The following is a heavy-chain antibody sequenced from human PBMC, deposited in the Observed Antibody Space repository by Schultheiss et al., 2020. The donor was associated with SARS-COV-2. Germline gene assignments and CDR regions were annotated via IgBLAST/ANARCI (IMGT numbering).Heavy chain of an antibody. J-gene: IGHJ4*02. CDR2: VNHSGST. Sequence: SETLSLTCTVSGGSISSGGYYWSWIRQHPGKGLQWIGEVNHSGSTNYNPSLKSRVTISVDTSKNQFSLKLSSVTAADTAVYYCARGRRLDIVLMVYAYYFDYWGQGTLVTVSS. CDR3: ARGRRLDIVLMVYAYYFDY. V-gene: IGHV4-31*03. CDR1: GGSISSGGYY. D-gene: IGHD2-8*01.